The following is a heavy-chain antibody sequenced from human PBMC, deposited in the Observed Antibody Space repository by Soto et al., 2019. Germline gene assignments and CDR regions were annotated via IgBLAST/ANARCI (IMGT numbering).Heavy chain of an antibody. D-gene: IGHD2-21*01. Sequence: QVQLVQSGAEVKKPGSSVKVSCKDSGGTFSTYSMIWVRQAPGQGLEWMGRIIPMLGVRNYAQRFQDRVTIIADKSTATVHMELSSLRSEDTALYYCTIGSWSGEVFDIWGQGTMVTVSS. CDR1: GGTFSTYS. V-gene: IGHV1-69*02. J-gene: IGHJ3*02. CDR2: IIPMLGVR. CDR3: TIGSWSGEVFDI.